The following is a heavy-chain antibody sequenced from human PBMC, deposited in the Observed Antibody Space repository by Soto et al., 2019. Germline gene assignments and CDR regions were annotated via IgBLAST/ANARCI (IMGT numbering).Heavy chain of an antibody. Sequence: ESGGGLVKPGGSLRLSCAASGFTFSDYYMSWIRQAPGKGLEWVSYISSSSSYTNYADSVKGRFTISRDNAKNSLYLQMNSLRAEDTAVYYCATETDLEYYFDYWGQGTLVTVSS. J-gene: IGHJ4*02. V-gene: IGHV3-11*06. CDR2: ISSSSSYT. CDR3: ATETDLEYYFDY. CDR1: GFTFSDYY.